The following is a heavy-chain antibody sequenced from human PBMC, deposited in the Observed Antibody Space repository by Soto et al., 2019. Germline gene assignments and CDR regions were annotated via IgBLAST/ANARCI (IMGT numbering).Heavy chain of an antibody. V-gene: IGHV4-39*01. CDR1: GGSISSSRYY. D-gene: IGHD3-9*01. J-gene: IGHJ5*02. CDR2: IYYSGST. CDR3: ARVVDILTGYYNGGWFDP. Sequence: QLQLQESGPGLVKPSETLSLTCTVSGGSISSSRYYWGWIRQPPGKGLEWIGSIYYSGSTYYNPSLKSRVTISVDTSKNQFSLKLSSVTAADTAVYYCARVVDILTGYYNGGWFDPWGQGTLVTVSS.